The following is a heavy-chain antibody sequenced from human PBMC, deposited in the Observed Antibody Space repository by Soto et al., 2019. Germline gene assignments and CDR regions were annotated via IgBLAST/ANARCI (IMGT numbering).Heavy chain of an antibody. V-gene: IGHV4-4*02. CDR1: GASISSTNW. J-gene: IGHJ2*01. CDR2: IFHRGST. Sequence: QVQLQESSPGLVKPSGTLSLTCAVSGASISSTNWWSWLRQPPGKGLEWIGEIFHRGSTNSNPSLKSRVTISLDTSKNLFSLKLSSVTAADMAVFYCARRIYGDWYFDLWGRGTLVTVSS. CDR3: ARRIYGDWYFDL. D-gene: IGHD3-16*01.